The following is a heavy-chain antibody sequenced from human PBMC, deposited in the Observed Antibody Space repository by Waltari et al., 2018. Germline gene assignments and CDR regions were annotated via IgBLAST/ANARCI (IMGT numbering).Heavy chain of an antibody. J-gene: IGHJ4*02. Sequence: QVQLQESGPGLVKPSQTLSLTCTVSGGSISSGSYFWSWIRKPAGKGLEWIGRIYTTGSTNYNPSFNSRVTISVDTSKNQFSLNLRSVTAADTAVYYCARDEYSYSYWGQGTLVTVSS. CDR2: IYTTGST. D-gene: IGHD5-18*01. CDR1: GGSISSGSYF. V-gene: IGHV4-61*02. CDR3: ARDEYSYSY.